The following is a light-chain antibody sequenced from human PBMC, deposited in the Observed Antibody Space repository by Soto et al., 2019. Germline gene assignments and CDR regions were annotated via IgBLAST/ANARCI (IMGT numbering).Light chain of an antibody. Sequence: DIQLTQSPSFLSASVGDRVTITCRASQGISSYLAWYQQKPGKAPKLLIYAASTLQSGVPSRFSGSGSGTEFTLTISSLQPEDFATYYCRQFNSYPYTFGQGTKLEIK. CDR1: QGISSY. CDR2: AAS. V-gene: IGKV1-9*01. J-gene: IGKJ2*01. CDR3: RQFNSYPYT.